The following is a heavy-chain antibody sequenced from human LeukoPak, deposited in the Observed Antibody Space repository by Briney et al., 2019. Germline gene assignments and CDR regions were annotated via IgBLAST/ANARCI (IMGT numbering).Heavy chain of an antibody. CDR2: IYYSGST. CDR1: GGSISSYY. V-gene: IGHV4-59*01. D-gene: IGHD3-22*01. J-gene: IGHJ3*02. Sequence: PSETLSLTCTVSGGSISSYYRSWIRQPPGKGPEWIGYIYYSGSTNYNPSLKSRVTISVDTSKNQFSLKLSSVTAADTAVYYCARDGLPYYDSSGFYAFDIWGQGTMVTVSS. CDR3: ARDGLPYYDSSGFYAFDI.